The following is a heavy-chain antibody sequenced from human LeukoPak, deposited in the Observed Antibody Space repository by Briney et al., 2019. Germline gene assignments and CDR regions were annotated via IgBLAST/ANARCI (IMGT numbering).Heavy chain of an antibody. D-gene: IGHD5-24*01. CDR3: ARDFVVWVMATILYYFDY. Sequence: GESLRLSWAASVSTFSSYGMHWVRKAPCKGLEWVGVIWYDGSNKYYADSVKGRFTISRDNSKNTLYLQMNSLRAEDTAVYYCARDFVVWVMATILYYFDYWGQGTLVTVSS. CDR2: IWYDGSNK. CDR1: VSTFSSYG. J-gene: IGHJ4*02. V-gene: IGHV3-33*01.